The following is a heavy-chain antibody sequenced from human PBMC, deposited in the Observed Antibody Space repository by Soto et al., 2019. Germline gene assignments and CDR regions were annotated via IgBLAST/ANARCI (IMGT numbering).Heavy chain of an antibody. D-gene: IGHD3-10*01. J-gene: IGHJ3*02. CDR1: GFSFSIYS. CDR2: ISPAGSSI. V-gene: IGHV3-48*01. Sequence: EVQLVEFGGGLVKPGGSLRLSCAASGFSFSIYSYNWVRQAPGKGLEWISYISPAGSSIYYADSVKGRFTISRDSARDSVYPQMNSLGAEDTAVYYCAKARGGSGAFAIWGQGTMVTVSS. CDR3: AKARGGSGAFAI.